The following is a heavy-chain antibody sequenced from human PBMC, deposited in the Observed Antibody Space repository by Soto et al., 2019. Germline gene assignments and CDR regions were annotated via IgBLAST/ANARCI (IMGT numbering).Heavy chain of an antibody. CDR3: ARDYGNYAFDY. Sequence: QVQLVQSGAEVKKPGSSVKVSCKASGATFSSYSISWVRQAPGQGLEWMGGIIPMFGTANYAQKFQGRVTITADKSTSTAYMELSSLRSEDTAMYYCARDYGNYAFDYWGQGTLVIVSS. J-gene: IGHJ4*02. CDR2: IIPMFGTA. V-gene: IGHV1-69*06. D-gene: IGHD4-17*01. CDR1: GATFSSYS.